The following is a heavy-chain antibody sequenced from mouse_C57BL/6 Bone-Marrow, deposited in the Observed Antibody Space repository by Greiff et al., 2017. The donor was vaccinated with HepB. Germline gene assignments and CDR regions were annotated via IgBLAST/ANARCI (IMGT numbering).Heavy chain of an antibody. CDR2: IDPNSGGT. V-gene: IGHV1-72*01. J-gene: IGHJ4*01. CDR1: GYTFTSYW. D-gene: IGHD1-1*01. Sequence: QVQLKQPGAELVKPGASVKLSCKASGYTFTSYWMHWVKQRPGRGLEWIGRIDPNSGGTKYNEKFKSKATLTVDKPSSTAYMQLSSLTSEDSAVYYCARSFITTVRYYAMDYWGQGTSVTVSS. CDR3: ARSFITTVRYYAMDY.